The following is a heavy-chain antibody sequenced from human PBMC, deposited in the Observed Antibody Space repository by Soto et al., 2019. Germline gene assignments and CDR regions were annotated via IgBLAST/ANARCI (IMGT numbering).Heavy chain of an antibody. D-gene: IGHD5-12*01. CDR3: ARRGVSGWLPNNYYGMDV. CDR2: IYPGDSDT. J-gene: IGHJ6*02. V-gene: IGHV5-51*01. Sequence: GESLKISCKGSGYRFTSYWSGWVRQMPGKGLEWMGIIYPGDSDTRYSPSFQGQVTISADKSISTAYLQWSSLKASDTAMYYCARRGVSGWLPNNYYGMDVWGQGTTVTVSS. CDR1: GYRFTSYW.